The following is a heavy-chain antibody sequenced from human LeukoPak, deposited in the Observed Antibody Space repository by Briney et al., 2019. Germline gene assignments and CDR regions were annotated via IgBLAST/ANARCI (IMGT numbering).Heavy chain of an antibody. CDR1: GYTFTGYY. CDR3: ARAYPYLYDYVWGSYRPLFDY. J-gene: IGHJ4*02. D-gene: IGHD3-16*02. Sequence: ASVKVSCKASGYTFTGYYMHWVRQAPGQGLEWMGWINPNSGGTNYAQKFQGRVTMTRDTSISTAYMELSRLRSDDTAVYYCARAYPYLYDYVWGSYRPLFDYWGQGTLVTVSS. CDR2: INPNSGGT. V-gene: IGHV1-2*02.